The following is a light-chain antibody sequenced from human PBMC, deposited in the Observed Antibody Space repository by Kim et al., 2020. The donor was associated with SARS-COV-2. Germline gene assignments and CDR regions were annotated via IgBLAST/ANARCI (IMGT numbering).Light chain of an antibody. CDR3: NSRDSNDNVV. CDR1: SLRSYD. Sequence: VALGQTVRITCQGDSLRSYDATWYQQKPGQAPILVIYGKNNRPSGLPDRFSGSSSGNTASLTITGTQAGDEADYYCNSRDSNDNVVFGGGTQLTVL. V-gene: IGLV3-19*01. CDR2: GKN. J-gene: IGLJ2*01.